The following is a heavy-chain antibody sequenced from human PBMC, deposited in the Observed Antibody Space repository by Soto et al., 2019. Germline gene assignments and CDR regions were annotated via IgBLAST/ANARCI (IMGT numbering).Heavy chain of an antibody. Sequence: QVQLQESGPRLVKPSQTLSLTCTVSGGSISSGGYYWSWIRQHPGKGLEWIWYIFYSGSTYYNPSLKSRVTISVDTSKNQFSLKLSSVTAADTAVYYCATYGSGSYKPTTFDYWGQGTLVTVSS. D-gene: IGHD3-10*01. CDR2: IFYSGST. CDR3: ATYGSGSYKPTTFDY. J-gene: IGHJ4*02. V-gene: IGHV4-31*03. CDR1: GGSISSGGYY.